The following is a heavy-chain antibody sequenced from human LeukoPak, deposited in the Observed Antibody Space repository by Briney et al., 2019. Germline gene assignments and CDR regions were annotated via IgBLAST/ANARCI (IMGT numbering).Heavy chain of an antibody. CDR1: GGSFSGYY. Sequence: PSETLSLTCAVYGGSFSGYYWSWIRQPAGKGLEWIGRTYTSGSTNYNPSLKSRVTMSVDTSKNQFSLKLSSVTAADTAVYYCARDLQYYDILTGYWGDAFDIWGQGTMVTVSS. J-gene: IGHJ3*02. CDR2: TYTSGST. V-gene: IGHV4-4*07. D-gene: IGHD3-9*01. CDR3: ARDLQYYDILTGYWGDAFDI.